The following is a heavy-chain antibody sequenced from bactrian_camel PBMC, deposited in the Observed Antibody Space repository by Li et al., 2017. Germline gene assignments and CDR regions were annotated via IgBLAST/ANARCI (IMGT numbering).Heavy chain of an antibody. CDR1: GITFSRHD. CDR2: ITSLPSLFRAA. Sequence: VQLVESGGGLVQPGESLRLSCVASGITFSRHDMSWVRQAPGKEVEWVAGITSLPSLFRAASYVDSVKGRFTISKDNAKNTVYLQMNSLKPEDTAMYYCAARGPYCYTKLSVADFTYWGQGTQVTVS. CDR3: AARGPYCYTKLSVADFTY. D-gene: IGHD2*01. J-gene: IGHJ6*01. V-gene: IGHV3S40*01.